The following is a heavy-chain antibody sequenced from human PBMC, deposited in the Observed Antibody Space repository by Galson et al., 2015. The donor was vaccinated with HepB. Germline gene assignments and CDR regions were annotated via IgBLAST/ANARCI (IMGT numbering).Heavy chain of an antibody. V-gene: IGHV3-21*01. CDR2: ISSSSSYI. D-gene: IGHD6-6*01. CDR3: ARMDSSSEGYFDY. CDR1: GFTFSSYS. Sequence: SLRLSCAASGFTFSSYSMNWVRQAPGKGLEWVSSISSSSSYIYYADSVKGRLTISRDNAKNSLYLQMNSLRAEDTAVYYCARMDSSSEGYFDYLGPGTLVTVSS. J-gene: IGHJ4*02.